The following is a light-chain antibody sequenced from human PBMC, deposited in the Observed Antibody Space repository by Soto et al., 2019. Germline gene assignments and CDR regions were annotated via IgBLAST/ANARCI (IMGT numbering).Light chain of an antibody. CDR3: QQYNSYPWT. V-gene: IGKV1-5*03. Sequence: DIQMTQSPSTLSASVGDRVTITCRASQSISSWLAWYHQKPGKAPKLLIYKASSLESGVPSRYSGRGSGTEFTLTISSLEPDDFTTYHCQQYNSYPWTFGQGTKV. J-gene: IGKJ1*01. CDR2: KAS. CDR1: QSISSW.